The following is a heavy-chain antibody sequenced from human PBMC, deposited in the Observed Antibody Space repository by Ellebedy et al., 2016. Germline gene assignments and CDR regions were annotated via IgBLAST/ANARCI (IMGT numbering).Heavy chain of an antibody. J-gene: IGHJ4*02. CDR3: ARGGSYFDY. D-gene: IGHD1-26*01. CDR1: GFTFSSYS. V-gene: IGHV3-21*04. Sequence: GGSLRLXXAASGFTFSSYSMNWVRQAPGKGLEWVSSISSSSSYIYYADSVKGRFTISGDNSKNTLYLQMNSLRAEDTAVYYCARGGSYFDYWGQGTLVTVSS. CDR2: ISSSSSYI.